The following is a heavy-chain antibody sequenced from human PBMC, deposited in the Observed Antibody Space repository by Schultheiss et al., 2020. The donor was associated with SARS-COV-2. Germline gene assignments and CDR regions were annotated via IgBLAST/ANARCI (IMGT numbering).Heavy chain of an antibody. CDR2: IYTSGST. J-gene: IGHJ4*02. V-gene: IGHV4-61*02. Sequence: SETLSLTCAVSGGSISSGGYSWSWIRQPAGKGLEWIGRIYTSGSTNYNPSLKSRVTMSVDTSKNQFSLKLSSVTAADTAVYYCARASPYSSSFDYWGQGTLVTVSS. CDR3: ARASPYSSSFDY. CDR1: GGSISSGGYS. D-gene: IGHD6-6*01.